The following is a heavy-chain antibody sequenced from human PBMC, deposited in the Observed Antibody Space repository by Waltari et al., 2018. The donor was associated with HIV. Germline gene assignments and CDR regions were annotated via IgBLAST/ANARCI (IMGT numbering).Heavy chain of an antibody. Sequence: VESGGGLVKPGRSLRLLCVGSGFSFNSYAMNWIRHVPGKKLEWVASISTVNSYIDYNNSIRGRFIVGRDNDKNSLYLQMNRLTVADTATYYCARDFGPSTVTLKSSLWGRGTMVIVSS. J-gene: IGHJ1*01. D-gene: IGHD4-17*01. V-gene: IGHV3-21*06. CDR2: ISTVNSYI. CDR1: GFSFNSYA. CDR3: ARDFGPSTVTLKSSL.